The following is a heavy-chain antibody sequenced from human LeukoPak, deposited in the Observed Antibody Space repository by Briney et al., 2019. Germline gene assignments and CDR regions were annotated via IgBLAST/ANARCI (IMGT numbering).Heavy chain of an antibody. CDR2: IYYTGST. CDR3: ARSSTPIYAFEI. V-gene: IGHV4-34*01. Sequence: SETLSLTCAVYGGSFSGYYWSWIRQPPGKRLEWLGDIYYTGSTNYNPSLKSRVTISLDTSNNQFSLKLISMTAADTAVYYCARSSTPIYAFEIWGQGTGVTVSS. CDR1: GGSFSGYY. D-gene: IGHD2/OR15-2a*01. J-gene: IGHJ3*02.